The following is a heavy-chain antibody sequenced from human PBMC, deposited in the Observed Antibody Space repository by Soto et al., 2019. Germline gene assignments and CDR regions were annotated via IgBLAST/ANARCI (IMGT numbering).Heavy chain of an antibody. CDR2: VNHSGST. CDR1: GGSFSSYY. Sequence: QVQLQQWGAGLLKPSETLSLTCGVDGGSFSSYYWSWIRQPPGKGLEWIGAVNHSGSTNYNPSPKSQVSISVDTSKNQFYLKLSPVTAADTALYYCVRKCLPYYGSGSPYGMDVWGQVTTVTVSS. V-gene: IGHV4-34*01. CDR3: VRKCLPYYGSGSPYGMDV. D-gene: IGHD3-10*01. J-gene: IGHJ6*02.